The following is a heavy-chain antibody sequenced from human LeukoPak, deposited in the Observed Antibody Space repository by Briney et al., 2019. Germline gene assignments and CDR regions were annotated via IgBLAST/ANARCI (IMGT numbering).Heavy chain of an antibody. CDR3: ASETKRGYSYGSPTDAFDI. Sequence: SGGSLRLSCAASGFTVSSNYMSWVRQAPGKGLEWVSSISSSSSFIYYADSVKGRFTISRDNAKKSLYLQMNSLRAEDTAVYYCASETKRGYSYGSPTDAFDIWGQGTMVAVSS. CDR2: ISSSSSFI. V-gene: IGHV3-21*01. J-gene: IGHJ3*02. CDR1: GFTVSSNY. D-gene: IGHD5-18*01.